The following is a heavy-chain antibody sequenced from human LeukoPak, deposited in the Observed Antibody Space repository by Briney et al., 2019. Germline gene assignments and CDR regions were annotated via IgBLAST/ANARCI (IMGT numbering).Heavy chain of an antibody. Sequence: SETLSLTCAVSGGSISSGGYSWSWIRQPPGKGLEWIGYIYHSGSTYYNPSLKSRVTISVDRSKNQFSLKLSSVTAADTAVYYCASFYRNYDFWSGYSAAEYFQHWGQGTLATVSS. CDR1: GGSISSGGYS. D-gene: IGHD3-3*01. CDR3: ASFYRNYDFWSGYSAAEYFQH. CDR2: IYHSGST. V-gene: IGHV4-30-2*01. J-gene: IGHJ1*01.